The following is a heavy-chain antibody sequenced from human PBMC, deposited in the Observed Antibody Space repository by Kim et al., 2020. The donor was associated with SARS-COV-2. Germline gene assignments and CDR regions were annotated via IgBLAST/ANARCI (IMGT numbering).Heavy chain of an antibody. CDR2: INAGNGNT. CDR1: GYTFTSYA. CDR3: AKGGLWPGWFDP. D-gene: IGHD3-10*01. V-gene: IGHV1-3*01. J-gene: IGHJ5*02. Sequence: ASVKVSCKASGYTFTSYAMHWVRQAPGQRLEWMGWINAGNGNTKYSQKFQGRVTITRDTSASTAYMELSSLRSEDTAVYYCAKGGLWPGWFDPWGQGTLVTVSS.